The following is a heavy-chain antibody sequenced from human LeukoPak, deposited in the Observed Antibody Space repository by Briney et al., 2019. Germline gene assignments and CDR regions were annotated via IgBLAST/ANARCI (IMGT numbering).Heavy chain of an antibody. Sequence: SETLSLTCTVSGGSISSYYGSWLRRPPGRGLEWIGYIYYRGSTNYNPSLKSRVTISVDTSKTQSSLKLSSVTAADTAVYYCAGHACGGDCAYFDYWGQGTLVTVSS. V-gene: IGHV4-59*01. CDR1: GGSISSYY. CDR3: AGHACGGDCAYFDY. D-gene: IGHD2-21*02. J-gene: IGHJ4*02. CDR2: IYYRGST.